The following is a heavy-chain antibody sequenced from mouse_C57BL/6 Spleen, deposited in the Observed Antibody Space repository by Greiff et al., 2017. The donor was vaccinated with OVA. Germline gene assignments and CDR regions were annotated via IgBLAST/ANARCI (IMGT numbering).Heavy chain of an antibody. CDR2: IDPSDSYT. CDR3: ARSYYYGSSSWFAY. J-gene: IGHJ3*01. Sequence: QVQLQQPGAELVKPGASVKLSCKASGYTFTSYWMQWVKQRPGQGLEWIGEIDPSDSYTNYNQKFKGKATLTVDTSSSTAYMQLSSLTSEDSAVYYCARSYYYGSSSWFAYWSQGTLVTVSA. D-gene: IGHD1-1*01. CDR1: GYTFTSYW. V-gene: IGHV1-50*01.